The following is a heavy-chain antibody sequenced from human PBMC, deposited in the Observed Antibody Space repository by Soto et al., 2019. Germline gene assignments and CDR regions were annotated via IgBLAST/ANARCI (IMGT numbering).Heavy chain of an antibody. J-gene: IGHJ4*02. CDR2: IWYDGSNK. D-gene: IGHD3-22*01. CDR3: AREATSVYYYDSSGGSYYFDY. Sequence: QVQLVESGGGVVQPGRSLRLSCAASGFTFSSYGMHWVRQAPGKGLEWVAVIWYDGSNKYYEDSVKGRFTISRDNSKNTLYLQMNSLRAEDTAVYYCAREATSVYYYDSSGGSYYFDYWGQGTLVPVSS. CDR1: GFTFSSYG. V-gene: IGHV3-33*01.